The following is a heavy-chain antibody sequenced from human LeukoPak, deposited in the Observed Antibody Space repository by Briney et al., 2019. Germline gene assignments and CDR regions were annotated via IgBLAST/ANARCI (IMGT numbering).Heavy chain of an antibody. D-gene: IGHD6-13*01. CDR2: IYYSGST. CDR3: ARAPLDKYSSNWYDGTDAYYYYGMDV. CDR1: GGSISSSSYY. V-gene: IGHV4-39*01. Sequence: SETLSLTCTVSGGSISSSSYYWGWIRQPPGKGLEWIGSIYYSGSTYYNPSLKSRVTISVDTSKNQFSLKLSSVTAADTAVYYCARAPLDKYSSNWYDGTDAYYYYGMDVWGQGTTVTVSS. J-gene: IGHJ6*02.